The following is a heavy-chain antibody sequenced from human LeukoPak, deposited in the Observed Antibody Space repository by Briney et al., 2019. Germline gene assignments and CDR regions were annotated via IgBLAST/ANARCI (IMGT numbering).Heavy chain of an antibody. D-gene: IGHD2-21*02. CDR3: AIGDRGVMKGAFDI. V-gene: IGHV1-69*04. J-gene: IGHJ3*02. Sequence: GSSVKVSCKASGGTFSSYAISWVRQAPGHGLEWMGRIIPIFGIANYAQKFQGRVTITADKSPSTAYMELSSLRSEDTAVYYCAIGDRGVMKGAFDIWGQGTMVTVSS. CDR2: IIPIFGIA. CDR1: GGTFSSYA.